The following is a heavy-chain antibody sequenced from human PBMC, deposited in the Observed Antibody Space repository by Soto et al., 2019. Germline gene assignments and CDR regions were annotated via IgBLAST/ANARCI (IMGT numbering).Heavy chain of an antibody. D-gene: IGHD3-16*02. CDR1: GSTFSTYG. V-gene: IGHV3-30*03. J-gene: IGHJ3*02. Sequence: GGSLRLSCAASGSTFSTYGMHWVRQAPGKGLEWVAVISYDGGNKYYADSVKGRFTISRDNSKNTLYLQMNSLRAEDTAVYYCAREAKRIVGAFDIWGQGTMVTV. CDR3: AREAKRIVGAFDI. CDR2: ISYDGGNK.